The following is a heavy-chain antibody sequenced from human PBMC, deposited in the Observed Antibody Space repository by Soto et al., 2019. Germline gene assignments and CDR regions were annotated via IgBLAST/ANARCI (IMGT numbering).Heavy chain of an antibody. J-gene: IGHJ4*02. V-gene: IGHV4-59*08. CDR3: ARHMPQFGVVPAAMFKITGTTTPLDY. Sequence: SETLSLTCTVSGGSISSYYWSWIRQPPGKGLEWIGYIYYSGSTNYNPSLKSRVTISVDTSKNQFSLKLSSVTAADTAVYYCARHMPQFGVVPAAMFKITGTTTPLDYWGQGTLVTVSS. CDR2: IYYSGST. D-gene: IGHD2-2*01. CDR1: GGSISSYY.